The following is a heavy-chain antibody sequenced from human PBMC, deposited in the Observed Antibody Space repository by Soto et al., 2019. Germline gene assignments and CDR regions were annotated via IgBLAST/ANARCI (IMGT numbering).Heavy chain of an antibody. CDR2: IIPIFGTA. D-gene: IGHD2-2*01. V-gene: IGHV1-69*01. CDR3: AINLNSVVPEPYGMDV. CDR1: GGTFSSYA. Sequence: QVQLVQSGAEVKKPGSSVKVSCKASGGTFSSYAISWVRQAPGQGLEWMGGIIPIFGTANYAQKFQGRVTMTADESTSTAYMELSSLRSEDTAVYYCAINLNSVVPEPYGMDVWGQGTTVTVSS. J-gene: IGHJ6*02.